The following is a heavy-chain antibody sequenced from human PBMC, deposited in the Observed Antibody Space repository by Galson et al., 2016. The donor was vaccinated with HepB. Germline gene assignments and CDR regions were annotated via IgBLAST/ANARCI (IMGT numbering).Heavy chain of an antibody. CDR2: INSISGGA. V-gene: IGHV1-2*06. CDR1: GFSFTDYF. Sequence: SVKVSCKASGFSFTDYFLHWVRQAPGQGPEWMGRINSISGGATYAQKFQGRVTMTWDTSITTAYMELTGLRSADTAVYYCARRLRPDTTMVLGKYCFDLWGQGTLVTVSS. J-gene: IGHJ4*02. D-gene: IGHD5-18*01. CDR3: ARRLRPDTTMVLGKYCFDL.